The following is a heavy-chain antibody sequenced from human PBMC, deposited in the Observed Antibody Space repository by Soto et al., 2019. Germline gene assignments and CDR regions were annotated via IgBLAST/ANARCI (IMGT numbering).Heavy chain of an antibody. D-gene: IGHD3-10*01. CDR2: ISGSGGST. V-gene: IGHV3-23*01. Sequence: GGSLRLSCAASGFTFSSYAMSWVRQAPGKGLEWVSAISGSGGSTYYADSVKGRFTISRDNSKNTLYLQMNSLRAEDTAVYYCAKGRPSYEAGRGYFDYWGQGTLVTVSS. CDR1: GFTFSSYA. J-gene: IGHJ4*02. CDR3: AKGRPSYEAGRGYFDY.